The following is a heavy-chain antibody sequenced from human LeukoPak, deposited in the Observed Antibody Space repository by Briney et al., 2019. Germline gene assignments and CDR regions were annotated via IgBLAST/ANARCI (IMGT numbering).Heavy chain of an antibody. CDR3: ARDPEYYDFWSGYYTYGPLDY. Sequence: PGGSLRLSCAASGFTFSDYYMSWIRQAPGKGLEWVSYISSSGSTIYYADSVKGRFTISRDNAKNSLYLQMNSLIAEDTAVYYCARDPEYYDFWSGYYTYGPLDYWGQGTLVTVSS. CDR2: ISSSGSTI. V-gene: IGHV3-11*04. CDR1: GFTFSDYY. J-gene: IGHJ4*02. D-gene: IGHD3-3*01.